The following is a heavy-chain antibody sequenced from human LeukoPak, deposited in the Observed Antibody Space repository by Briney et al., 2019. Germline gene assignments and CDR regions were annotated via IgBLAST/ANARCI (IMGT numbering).Heavy chain of an antibody. Sequence: ASVKVSCKASGYTFTSYGISWLRQAPGQGLEWMGWISPYNGNTNYAQKFQDRVTMTTDTSTSTTYMELTSMRTADEAAYYYWRDLSSSGWCDYWGQGTLVTVSS. CDR3: WRDLSSSGWCDY. D-gene: IGHD6-19*01. J-gene: IGHJ4*02. V-gene: IGHV1-18*01. CDR2: ISPYNGNT. CDR1: GYTFTSYG.